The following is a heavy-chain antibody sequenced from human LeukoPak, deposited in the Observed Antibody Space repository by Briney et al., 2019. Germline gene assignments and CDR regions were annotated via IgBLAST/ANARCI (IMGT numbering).Heavy chain of an antibody. D-gene: IGHD6-19*01. CDR2: TDYKGTT. CDR3: ARHRYSSGCADY. V-gene: IGHV4-39*01. Sequence: PSETLSLTCIVSGGSISSKSYYWGWIRQPPGKGLEWIGSTDYKGTTYHNPSLNRRVTISVDTSKNKFSLKLSSVTAADTAVYYCARHRYSSGCADYWGQGTLVTVSS. J-gene: IGHJ4*02. CDR1: GGSISSKSYY.